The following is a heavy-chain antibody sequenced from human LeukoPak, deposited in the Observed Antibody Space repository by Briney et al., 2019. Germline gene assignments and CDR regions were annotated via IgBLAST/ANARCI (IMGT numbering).Heavy chain of an antibody. D-gene: IGHD6-13*01. V-gene: IGHV3-23*01. J-gene: IGHJ4*02. Sequence: GGSLRLSCAASGFTFSSYAMSCVRQAPGKGLEWVSAISGSGGSTYYADSVKGRFTISRDNSKNTLYLQMNSLRAEDTAVYYCAKWDRPLVGSSWSSYFDYWGQGTLVTVSS. CDR3: AKWDRPLVGSSWSSYFDY. CDR2: ISGSGGST. CDR1: GFTFSSYA.